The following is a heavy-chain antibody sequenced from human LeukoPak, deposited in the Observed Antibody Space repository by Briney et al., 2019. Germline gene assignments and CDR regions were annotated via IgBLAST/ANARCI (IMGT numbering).Heavy chain of an antibody. CDR2: IYYTGPT. Sequence: SETLSLTCTVSGVSISTSRYYWGWIRQPPGKGLEWFGNIYYTGPTYYNASLESRVTIWLETSKNQFFLKLNSATAADTALYYCAKSDGDGRIDYLGQGTLVTVSS. V-gene: IGHV4-39*01. D-gene: IGHD2-21*02. CDR3: AKSDGDGRIDY. J-gene: IGHJ4*02. CDR1: GVSISTSRYY.